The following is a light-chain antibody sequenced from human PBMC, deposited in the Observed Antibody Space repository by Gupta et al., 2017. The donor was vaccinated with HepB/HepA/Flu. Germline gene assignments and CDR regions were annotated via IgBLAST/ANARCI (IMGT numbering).Light chain of an antibody. CDR3: QSYDVVSHPV. CDR2: DDR. J-gene: IGLJ2*01. Sequence: NFMLTQPHSVSESPGKTVTISCTRSSGNIASNYVQWYQQRPGSDPTTLIFDDRDRPSGVPARFSCSIDRSSNSAFLNISGLKAEDDAFYYCQSYDVVSHPVFGGGTKLTVL. CDR1: SGNIASNY. V-gene: IGLV6-57*03.